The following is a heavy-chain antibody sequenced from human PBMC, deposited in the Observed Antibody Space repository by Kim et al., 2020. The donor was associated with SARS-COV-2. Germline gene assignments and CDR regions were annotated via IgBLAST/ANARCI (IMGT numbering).Heavy chain of an antibody. D-gene: IGHD4-17*01. V-gene: IGHV4-59*01. CDR3: ARSDYGDYFAFDI. J-gene: IGHJ3*02. Sequence: YNPSLKSRVTISVETSKNQFSLKLSSVTAADTAVYYCARSDYGDYFAFDIWGQGTMVTVSS.